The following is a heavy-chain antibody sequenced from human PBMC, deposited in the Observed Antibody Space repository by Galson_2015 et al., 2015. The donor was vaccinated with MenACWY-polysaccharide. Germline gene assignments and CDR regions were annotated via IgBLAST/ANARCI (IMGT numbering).Heavy chain of an antibody. V-gene: IGHV3-23*01. Sequence: SPRLSCPDSGVTFSTSALRWVRLVLGKGAAWVSFISGNGGRTEYVDSVQGRFPISRDNSKNTRDLQMNSLRAEDTAVYYCAKTRGWDTASYSWGQGTLVTVSS. CDR1: GVTFSTSA. D-gene: IGHD5-18*01. CDR2: ISGNGGRT. J-gene: IGHJ4*02. CDR3: AKTRGWDTASYS.